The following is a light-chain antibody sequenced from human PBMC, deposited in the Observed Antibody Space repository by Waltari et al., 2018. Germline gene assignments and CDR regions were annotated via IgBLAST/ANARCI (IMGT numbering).Light chain of an antibody. CDR3: ATWDDSLNGL. J-gene: IGLJ2*01. CDR2: SNN. CDR1: SSNIGSKS. Sequence: QSVLTQPPSASGTPGQTVSISCSGSSSNIGSKSVNCYQQDPGTAPKLLIYSNNQRPSGGPDRFSGSKSGTSASLAISGLQSEDEAYYYCATWDDSLNGLFGGGTKLTVL. V-gene: IGLV1-44*01.